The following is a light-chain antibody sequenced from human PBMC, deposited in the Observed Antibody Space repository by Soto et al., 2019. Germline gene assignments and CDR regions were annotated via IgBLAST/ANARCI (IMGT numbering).Light chain of an antibody. CDR1: QSVRIN. Sequence: EIVLTQSPATLSLSPGERATLSCRASQSVRINLAWYQQKPGQAPRLLIYDASNRATGIPARFSGSGSGTDFTLTISSLEPEDFAVYYCQQRSNWPWTFGQGTKVDIK. CDR3: QQRSNWPWT. V-gene: IGKV3-11*01. CDR2: DAS. J-gene: IGKJ1*01.